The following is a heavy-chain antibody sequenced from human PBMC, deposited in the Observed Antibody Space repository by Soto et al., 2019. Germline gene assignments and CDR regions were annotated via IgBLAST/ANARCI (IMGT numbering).Heavy chain of an antibody. Sequence: GGSLRLSCAASGFTFSSYWMSWVRQAPGRGLEWVANIKQDGSEKYYVDSVKGRFTISRDNAKNSLYLQMNSLRAEDTAVYYCARDLSGSSGWYYFSFGNAFDIWGQGTMVTVS. CDR3: ARDLSGSSGWYYFSFGNAFDI. CDR1: GFTFSSYW. CDR2: IKQDGSEK. D-gene: IGHD6-19*01. J-gene: IGHJ3*02. V-gene: IGHV3-7*01.